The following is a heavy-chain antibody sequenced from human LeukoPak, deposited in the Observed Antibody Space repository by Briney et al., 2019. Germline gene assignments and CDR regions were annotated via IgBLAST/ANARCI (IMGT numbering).Heavy chain of an antibody. CDR1: GGSFRSYG. J-gene: IGHJ5*02. CDR2: IIPIFGTA. V-gene: IGHV1-69*05. D-gene: IGHD2-2*01. CDR3: ARDSPVVPAAAPGFDP. Sequence: GASVKVSCKASGGSFRSYGVSWVRQAPGQGLDWMGGIIPIFGTANYAQKFQGRVTITTDESMGTAYMELSSLRSEDTAVYYCARDSPVVPAAAPGFDPWGQGTLVTVSS.